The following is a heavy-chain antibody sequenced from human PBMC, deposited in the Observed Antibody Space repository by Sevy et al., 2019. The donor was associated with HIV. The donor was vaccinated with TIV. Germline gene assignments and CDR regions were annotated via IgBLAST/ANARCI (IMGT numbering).Heavy chain of an antibody. J-gene: IGHJ6*03. CDR2: ISGSGTRT. D-gene: IGHD3-22*01. Sequence: GGSLRLSCAASGFTFSSYGMHWVRQAPGKGLEWVSGISGSGTRTYYADSVKGRFIISRDNSKNTLYLQMNSLRSEDTAIYYCGKGGGGHYDPDEIGYYFYYYNMDVWGKGTTVTVSS. CDR3: GKGGGGHYDPDEIGYYFYYYNMDV. V-gene: IGHV3-23*01. CDR1: GFTFSSYG.